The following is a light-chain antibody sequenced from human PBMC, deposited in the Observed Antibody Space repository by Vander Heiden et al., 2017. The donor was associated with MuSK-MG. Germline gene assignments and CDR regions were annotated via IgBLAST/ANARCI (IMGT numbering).Light chain of an antibody. CDR1: QDIYSW. Sequence: DIHMTQSPSTLSASVGDRVTITCRASQDIYSWLAWFQQKPGEAPKLLIYRASTLQIDVPSRFSGDGSETEYTLSISSLQPEDLTTYYCQQYDSFPYTFGQGTKLEIK. CDR2: RAS. V-gene: IGKV1-5*03. CDR3: QQYDSFPYT. J-gene: IGKJ2*01.